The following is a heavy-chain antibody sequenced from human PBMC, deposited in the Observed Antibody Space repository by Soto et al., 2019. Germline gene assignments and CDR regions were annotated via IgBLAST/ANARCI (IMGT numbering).Heavy chain of an antibody. J-gene: IGHJ4*02. Sequence: EVQLVESGGGLVKPGGSLRLSCAASGFTFSSYSMNWVRQAPGKGLEWVSSISSSSSYIYYADSVKGRFTISRDNAKNSLYLQMNSLGAEDTAVYYCARGGWELLDYWGQGTLVTVSS. D-gene: IGHD1-26*01. CDR2: ISSSSSYI. CDR3: ARGGWELLDY. CDR1: GFTFSSYS. V-gene: IGHV3-21*01.